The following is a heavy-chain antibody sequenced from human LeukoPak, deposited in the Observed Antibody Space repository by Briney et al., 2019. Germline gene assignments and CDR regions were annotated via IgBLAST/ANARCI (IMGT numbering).Heavy chain of an antibody. Sequence: GGSLRLSCAASGFTFSSYAMTWVRQAPGKGLEWVSAISTSGDSTYYTDSVRGRFTISRDNSKNTLYLQMTSLRAEDTAVYYCARKVYHRFDYWGQGTLVTVSS. CDR3: ARKVYHRFDY. V-gene: IGHV3-23*01. CDR1: GFTFSSYA. CDR2: ISTSGDST. J-gene: IGHJ4*02. D-gene: IGHD2-2*01.